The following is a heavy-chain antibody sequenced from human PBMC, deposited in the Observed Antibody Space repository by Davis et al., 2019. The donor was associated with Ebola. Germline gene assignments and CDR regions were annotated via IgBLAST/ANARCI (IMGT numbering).Heavy chain of an antibody. V-gene: IGHV1-2*02. CDR1: GYTFIGYY. CDR2: INPNSGGT. J-gene: IGHJ4*02. Sequence: ASVKVSCKASGYTFIGYYMQWVRQAPGQGLEWMGWINPNSGGTKYAQKFQGRVTMTRDTSISTAYMELSRLRSDDTAVYYCARGRLLWFGELGDGPFDYWGQGTLVTVSS. D-gene: IGHD3-10*01. CDR3: ARGRLLWFGELGDGPFDY.